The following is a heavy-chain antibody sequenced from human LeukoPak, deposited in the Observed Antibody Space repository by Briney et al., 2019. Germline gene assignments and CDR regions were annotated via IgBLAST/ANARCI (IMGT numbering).Heavy chain of an antibody. J-gene: IGHJ6*02. CDR1: GGSISSYY. D-gene: IGHD3-22*01. Sequence: SETLSLTCTVSGGSISSYYWSWIRQPPGKGLEWIGYIYYSGGTNYNPSLKSRVTISVDTSKNQFSLKLSSVTAADTAVYYCARVPYDSSGYYYSYYYYGMDVWGQGTTVTVSS. V-gene: IGHV4-59*01. CDR2: IYYSGGT. CDR3: ARVPYDSSGYYYSYYYYGMDV.